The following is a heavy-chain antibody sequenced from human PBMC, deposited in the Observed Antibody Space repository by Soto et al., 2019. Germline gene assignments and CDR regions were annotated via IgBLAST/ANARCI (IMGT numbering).Heavy chain of an antibody. CDR3: ARDRHILTGYYTLRPEYNWFDP. D-gene: IGHD3-9*01. CDR1: GGSISSGDYY. J-gene: IGHJ5*02. CDR2: IYYSGST. Sequence: SETLYLTCTVSGGSISSGDYYWRWIRQPPGKGLEWIGYIYYSGSTYYNPSLKSRVTISVDTSKNQFSLKLSSVTAADTAVYYCARDRHILTGYYTLRPEYNWFDPWGQGTLVTVSS. V-gene: IGHV4-30-4*01.